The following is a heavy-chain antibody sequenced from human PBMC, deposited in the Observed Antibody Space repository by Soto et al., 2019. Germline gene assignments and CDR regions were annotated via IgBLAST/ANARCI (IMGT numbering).Heavy chain of an antibody. CDR2: IYYSGSA. V-gene: IGHV4-39*01. CDR1: GGSISSSSYY. J-gene: IGHJ4*02. CDR3: ASRDPGTSVDY. D-gene: IGHD1-7*01. Sequence: SETLSLTCTVSGGSISSSSYYWGWVRQPPGKGLEWIGSIYYSGSAYYNPSLKSRVTISIDTSKNQFSLKLSSVTAADTAVYYCASRDPGTSVDYWGQGTLVTVSS.